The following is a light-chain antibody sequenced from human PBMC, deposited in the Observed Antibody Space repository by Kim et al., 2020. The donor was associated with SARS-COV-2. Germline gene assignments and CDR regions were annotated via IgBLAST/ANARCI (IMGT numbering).Light chain of an antibody. J-gene: IGKJ5*01. V-gene: IGKV3-20*01. Sequence: SPGERATLSCRASQSVSGSYLAWYQQKPGQAPRLLIYGASSRATGIPDRFSGSGSGTDFTLTISRLEPEDFAVYYCQQYGSSPRTFGQGTRLEIK. CDR3: QQYGSSPRT. CDR1: QSVSGSY. CDR2: GAS.